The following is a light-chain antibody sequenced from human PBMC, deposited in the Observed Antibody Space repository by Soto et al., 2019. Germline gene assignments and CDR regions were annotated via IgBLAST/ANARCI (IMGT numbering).Light chain of an antibody. CDR1: QSVGYH. V-gene: IGKV3-11*01. Sequence: EIVLTQSPATLSSSPGERATLSCRASQSVGYHLAWYQQKPGQAPRLLIYDASNRATGIPARFSGSGSGTDFTLAISSLEPEDFAVYYCQQRSNWPPVTFGGGTRLEI. J-gene: IGKJ5*01. CDR3: QQRSNWPPVT. CDR2: DAS.